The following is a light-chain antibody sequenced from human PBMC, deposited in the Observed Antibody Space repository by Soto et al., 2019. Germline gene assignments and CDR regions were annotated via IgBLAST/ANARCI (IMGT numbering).Light chain of an antibody. J-gene: IGLJ1*01. Sequence: QSVLTQPPSVSAAPGQKVTISCSGSGSNIGNNFVSWYQQFPGTAPKLLIYDNNKRPSGIPDRFSGSKSSTSATLGITGLQTGDEADYYCGTWDNSLSAYVFGAGTKVTVL. CDR3: GTWDNSLSAYV. CDR1: GSNIGNNF. V-gene: IGLV1-51*01. CDR2: DNN.